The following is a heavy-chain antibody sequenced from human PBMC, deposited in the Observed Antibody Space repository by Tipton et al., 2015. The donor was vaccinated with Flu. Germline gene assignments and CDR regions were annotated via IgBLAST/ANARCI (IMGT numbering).Heavy chain of an antibody. CDR1: GGAVRSNAYY. CDR3: ARDVFLRYYDIPGAFDP. J-gene: IGHJ5*02. D-gene: IGHD3-9*01. Sequence: TLSLTCAVSGGAVRSNAYYWGWVRQPPGKGLEWIGSIYYTGATSYNPSLKSRVTISIDTSKNQFSLRLTSVTAADTAMYYCARDVFLRYYDIPGAFDPWGQGTLVAVSS. CDR2: IYYTGAT. V-gene: IGHV4-39*07.